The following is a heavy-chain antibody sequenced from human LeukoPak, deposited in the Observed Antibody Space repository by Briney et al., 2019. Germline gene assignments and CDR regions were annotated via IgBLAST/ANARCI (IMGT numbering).Heavy chain of an antibody. CDR2: IYYSGST. V-gene: IGHV4-59*01. D-gene: IGHD3-3*01. CDR1: GGSISSYY. J-gene: IGHJ6*03. CDR3: ARDVTFWSGYSYYYYYMDV. Sequence: SETLFLTCTVSGGSISSYYWSWIRQPPGKGLEWIGYIYYSGSTNYNPSLKSRVTISVDASKNQFSLKLSSVTAADTAVYYCARDVTFWSGYSYYYYYMDVWGKGTTVTVSS.